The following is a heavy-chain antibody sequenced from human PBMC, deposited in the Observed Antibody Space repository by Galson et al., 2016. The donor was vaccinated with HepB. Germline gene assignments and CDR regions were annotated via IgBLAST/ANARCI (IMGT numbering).Heavy chain of an antibody. D-gene: IGHD3/OR15-3a*01. V-gene: IGHV1-46*01. J-gene: IGHJ6*02. CDR3: ASETYITASFGLHYYFGLDV. Sequence: SVKVSCKAYGYTFSGYYIHWVRQAPGQGPQWMGIVNPSGGSTTYAQMFQGRVSMTSDRSTSTVNLEIRSLTSDDTAVYYCASETYITASFGLHYYFGLDVWGQGTTVSVSS. CDR2: VNPSGGST. CDR1: GYTFSGYY.